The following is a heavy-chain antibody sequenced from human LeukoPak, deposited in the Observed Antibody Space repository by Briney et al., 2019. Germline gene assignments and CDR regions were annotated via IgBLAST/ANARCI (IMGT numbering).Heavy chain of an antibody. D-gene: IGHD2-2*01. V-gene: IGHV1-2*02. CDR3: ARLQGNCNSTSCFDY. Sequence: GASVKVSCKASGYTFTGYYMHWVRQAPGQGLEWMGWINPNSGGTNYAQKFQGRVTMTRDTSISTAYMELSRLRSDDTAVYYCARLQGNCNSTSCFDYWGQGTLVTVSS. J-gene: IGHJ4*02. CDR2: INPNSGGT. CDR1: GYTFTGYY.